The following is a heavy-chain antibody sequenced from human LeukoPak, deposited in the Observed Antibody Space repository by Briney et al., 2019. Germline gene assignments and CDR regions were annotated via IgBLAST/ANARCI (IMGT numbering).Heavy chain of an antibody. CDR3: AKDVVVIARGGDY. CDR2: IWYDGSNK. J-gene: IGHJ4*02. Sequence: GGSLRLSCAASGFTFSSYGMHWVRQAPGKGLEWVAVIWYDGSNKYYADSVKGRFTISRDNSKNTLYLQMNSLRAEDTAVYYCAKDVVVIARGGDYWGQGTLVTVSS. CDR1: GFTFSSYG. D-gene: IGHD2-21*01. V-gene: IGHV3-30*02.